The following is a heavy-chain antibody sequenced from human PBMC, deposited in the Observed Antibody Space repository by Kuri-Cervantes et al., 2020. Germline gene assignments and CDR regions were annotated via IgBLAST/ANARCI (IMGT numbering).Heavy chain of an antibody. J-gene: IGHJ6*03. CDR2: INPNSGGT. Sequence: ASVKVSCKASGYTFTGYYMHWVRQAPGQGLEWMGWINPNSGGTNYAQKFQGRVTMTRDTSISTAYMELSRLRSDDTAVYYCARSGGTLDYHYMDVWGKGTTVTVSS. CDR1: GYTFTGYY. D-gene: IGHD1-26*01. V-gene: IGHV1-2*02. CDR3: ARSGGTLDYHYMDV.